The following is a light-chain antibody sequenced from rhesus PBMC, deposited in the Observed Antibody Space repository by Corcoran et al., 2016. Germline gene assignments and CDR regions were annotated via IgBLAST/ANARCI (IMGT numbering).Light chain of an antibody. Sequence: DIQMTQSPSSLSASVGDRVTVTCRASQGINKELSWYQQKPGKAPKPLIYAASILQTGVSSRFSGNGSGTDYTLTISGLQPEDVATYYCLQDYTTPWTFGQGTKVEIK. V-gene: IGKV1-94*01. J-gene: IGKJ1*01. CDR1: QGINKE. CDR2: AAS. CDR3: LQDYTTPWT.